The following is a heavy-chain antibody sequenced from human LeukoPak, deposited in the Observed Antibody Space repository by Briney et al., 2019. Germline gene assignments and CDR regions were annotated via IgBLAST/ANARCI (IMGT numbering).Heavy chain of an antibody. V-gene: IGHV1-2*04. J-gene: IGHJ4*02. CDR1: GYTFTGYY. D-gene: IGHD6-13*01. CDR3: ARGTGIAAAGYDY. CDR2: INPNSGGT. Sequence: ASVKVSCKASGYTFTGYYMHWVRQAPGQGLEWMGWINPNSGGTNYARKFQGWVTMTRDTSISTAYMELSRLRSDDTAVYYCARGTGIAAAGYDYWGQGTLVTVSS.